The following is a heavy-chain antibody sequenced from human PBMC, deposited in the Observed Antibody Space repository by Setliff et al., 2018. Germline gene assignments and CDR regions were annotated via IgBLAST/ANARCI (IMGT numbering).Heavy chain of an antibody. Sequence: GGSLRLSCVASGFTFTSYSMNWVRQAPGKGLEWVSSISSSSSYIYQSDSVRGRFTISRDDAKKSLYLQMNSLGAEDTAVYYCARSGGIGNYNWDVWGKGTTVTVSS. CDR2: ISSSSSYI. D-gene: IGHD3-16*01. V-gene: IGHV3-21*01. J-gene: IGHJ6*03. CDR3: ARSGGIGNYNWDV. CDR1: GFTFTSYS.